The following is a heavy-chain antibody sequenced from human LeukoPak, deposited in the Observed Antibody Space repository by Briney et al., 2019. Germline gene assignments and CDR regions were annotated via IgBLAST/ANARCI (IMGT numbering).Heavy chain of an antibody. V-gene: IGHV3-23*01. CDR3: AKSGYCSSTSCYGSLGYFDY. CDR1: GLTVSSNY. J-gene: IGHJ4*02. D-gene: IGHD2-2*01. Sequence: GGSLRLSCAASGLTVSSNYMSWVRQAPGKGLEWVSAISGSGGSTYYADSVKGRFTISRDNSKNTLYLQMNSLRAEDTAVYYCAKSGYCSSTSCYGSLGYFDYWGQGTLVTVSS. CDR2: ISGSGGST.